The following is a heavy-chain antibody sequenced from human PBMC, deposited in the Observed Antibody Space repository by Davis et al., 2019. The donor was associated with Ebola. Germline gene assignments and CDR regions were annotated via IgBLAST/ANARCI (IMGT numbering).Heavy chain of an antibody. CDR3: AAIRYSSTNWALGY. Sequence: PSETLSLTCTVSGGSISSYYWSWIRQPAGKGLEWIGRIYTSGSTNYNPSLKSRVTMSVDTSKNQFSLKLSSVTAADTAVYYCAAIRYSSTNWALGYWGQGTLVTVSS. D-gene: IGHD6-13*01. CDR1: GGSISSYY. V-gene: IGHV4-4*07. J-gene: IGHJ4*02. CDR2: IYTSGST.